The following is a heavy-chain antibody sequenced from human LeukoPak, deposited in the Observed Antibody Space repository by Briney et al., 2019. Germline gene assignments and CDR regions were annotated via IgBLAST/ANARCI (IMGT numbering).Heavy chain of an antibody. V-gene: IGHV3-23*01. CDR2: ISASGGST. Sequence: PGGSLILSCAVSGFTFSDHCMDWVRQAPGKGLEWVSGISASGGSTWYADSVKGRFTISRDNSKNTLYLQMNSLRAEDTAVYYCAKYVSAKGPPYALDVWGQGTTVTVSS. D-gene: IGHD2/OR15-2a*01. CDR1: GFTFSDHC. CDR3: AKYVSAKGPPYALDV. J-gene: IGHJ6*02.